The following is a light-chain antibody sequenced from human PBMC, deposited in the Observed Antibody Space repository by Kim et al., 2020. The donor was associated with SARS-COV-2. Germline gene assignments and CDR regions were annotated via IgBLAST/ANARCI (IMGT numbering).Light chain of an antibody. CDR3: SSYTSSDTWV. J-gene: IGLJ3*02. CDR2: EVS. Sequence: GQSLTVSCTGTSSDVGTYNYVSWYQQHPGKVPKLLIYEVSKRPSGASDRFSGSKSGNTASLTISGLQAEDEADYYCSSYTSSDTWVFGGGTKLTVL. V-gene: IGLV2-14*01. CDR1: SSDVGTYNY.